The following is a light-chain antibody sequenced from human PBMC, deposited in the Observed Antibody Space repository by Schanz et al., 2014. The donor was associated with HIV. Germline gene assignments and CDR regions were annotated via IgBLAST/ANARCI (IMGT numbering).Light chain of an antibody. Sequence: QSVLTQPPSASGTPGQRVTISCSGSSSNIGSNYVYWYQQLPGTAPKLLIYRNNQRPSGVPDRFSGSKSGTSASLAISGLRSEDEDDYYCAAWDDSLSAPYVFGTGTKLTVL. V-gene: IGLV1-47*01. CDR2: RNN. J-gene: IGLJ1*01. CDR3: AAWDDSLSAPYV. CDR1: SSNIGSNY.